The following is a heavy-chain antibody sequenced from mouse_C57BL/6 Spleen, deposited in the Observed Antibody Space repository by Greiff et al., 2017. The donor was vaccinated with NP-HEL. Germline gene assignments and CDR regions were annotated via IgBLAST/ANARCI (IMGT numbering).Heavy chain of an antibody. Sequence: QVQLQQPGAELVKPGASVKMSCKASGYTFTSYWITWVKQRPGQGLEWIGDIYPGSGSTNYNEQFKSKATLTVDTSSSTAYMQLSSLTSEDSAVYYCARVYYYGSSYGYFDVWGTGTTVTVSS. CDR3: ARVYYYGSSYGYFDV. D-gene: IGHD1-1*01. J-gene: IGHJ1*03. CDR2: IYPGSGST. CDR1: GYTFTSYW. V-gene: IGHV1-55*01.